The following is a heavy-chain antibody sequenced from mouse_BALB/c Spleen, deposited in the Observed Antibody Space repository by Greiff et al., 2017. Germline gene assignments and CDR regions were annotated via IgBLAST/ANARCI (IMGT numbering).Heavy chain of an antibody. CDR1: GFSLTSYG. V-gene: IGHV2-9*02. CDR2: IWAGGSI. CDR3: ARDDYGYDEAY. Sequence: VMLVESGPGLVAPSQSLSITCTVSGFSLTSYGVHWVRQPPGKGLEWLGVIWAGGSINYNSALMSRLSISKDNSKSQVFLKMNSLQTDDTAMYYCARDDYGYDEAYWGQGTLVTVSA. D-gene: IGHD2-2*01. J-gene: IGHJ3*01.